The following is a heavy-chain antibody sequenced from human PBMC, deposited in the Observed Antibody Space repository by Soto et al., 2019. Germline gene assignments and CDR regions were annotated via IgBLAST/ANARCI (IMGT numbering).Heavy chain of an antibody. CDR1: GFTFSSYS. Sequence: GGSLRLSCAASGFTFSSYSMNWVRQAPGKGLEWVSSISSSSTYIYYADSVKGRFTISRDNARNSLYLQMNSLRAEDTAVCYCARAPLAAAFDYWGQGTLVTVSS. CDR3: ARAPLAAAFDY. V-gene: IGHV3-21*01. D-gene: IGHD6-13*01. J-gene: IGHJ4*02. CDR2: ISSSSTYI.